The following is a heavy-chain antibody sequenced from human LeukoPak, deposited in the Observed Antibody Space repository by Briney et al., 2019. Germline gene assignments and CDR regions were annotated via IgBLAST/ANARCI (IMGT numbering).Heavy chain of an antibody. CDR2: IDHSGST. J-gene: IGHJ4*02. CDR3: ARRARLRLLWFGELSLASGGFDY. Sequence: SETLSLTCTVSGYSISSGYYWGWIRQPPGKGLEWIGSIDHSGSTYYNPSLKSRVTISVDTSKNQFSLKLSSVTAADTAVYYCARRARLRLLWFGELSLASGGFDYWGQGTLVTVSS. V-gene: IGHV4-38-2*02. CDR1: GYSISSGYY. D-gene: IGHD3-10*01.